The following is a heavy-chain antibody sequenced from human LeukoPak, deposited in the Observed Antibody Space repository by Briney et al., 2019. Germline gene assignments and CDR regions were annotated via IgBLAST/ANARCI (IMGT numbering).Heavy chain of an antibody. D-gene: IGHD2-21*02. CDR3: ARDHGCGGDCYSGHGMDV. J-gene: IGHJ6*02. Sequence: PSETLSLTCTVSGDSINNYYWTWIRQPAGKGLEWIGRIYTSGSTNYNPSLKSRVTMSVDTSKNQFSLKLSSVTAADTAVYYCARDHGCGGDCYSGHGMDVWGQGTTVTVSS. CDR1: GDSINNYY. CDR2: IYTSGST. V-gene: IGHV4-4*07.